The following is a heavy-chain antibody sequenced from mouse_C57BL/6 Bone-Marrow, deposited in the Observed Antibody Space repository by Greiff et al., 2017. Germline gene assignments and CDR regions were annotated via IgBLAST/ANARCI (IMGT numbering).Heavy chain of an antibody. J-gene: IGHJ2*01. CDR2: IYPGDGDT. CDR3: ARDILRFYFDY. V-gene: IGHV1-80*01. D-gene: IGHD1-1*01. Sequence: VQLQESGAELVKPGASVKISCKASGYAFSSYWMNWVKQRPGKGLEWIGQIYPGDGDTNYNGKFKGKATLTADKSSSTAYMQLSSLTSEDSAVYFCARDILRFYFDYWGQGTTLTVSS. CDR1: GYAFSSYW.